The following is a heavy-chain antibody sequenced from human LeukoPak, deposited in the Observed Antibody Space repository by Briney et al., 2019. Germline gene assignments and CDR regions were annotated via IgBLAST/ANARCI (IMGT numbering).Heavy chain of an antibody. CDR3: AKWGLLWFGELGGLDY. V-gene: IGHV3-23*01. D-gene: IGHD3-10*01. CDR1: GFTFSGYA. Sequence: GGSLRLSCAASGFTFSGYAMSWVRQAPGKGLEWVSAISGSGGSTYYADSVKGRFTISRDNSKNTLYLQMNSLRAEDTAVYYCAKWGLLWFGELGGLDYWGQGTLVTVSS. J-gene: IGHJ4*02. CDR2: ISGSGGST.